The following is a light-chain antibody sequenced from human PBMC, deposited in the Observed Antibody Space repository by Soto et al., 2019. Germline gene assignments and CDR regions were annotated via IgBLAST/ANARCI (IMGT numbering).Light chain of an antibody. CDR3: QQYDTSPWT. J-gene: IGKJ1*01. CDR2: GAF. Sequence: EIVLTQSPVTLSVSPGERATLSCRASQSVRSNLAWYQQKPGQAPSLLIYGAFSRATGIPDRFSGSGSGTDFTLTISRLEPEDFAVYYCQQYDTSPWTFGQGTKVDIK. CDR1: QSVRSN. V-gene: IGKV3-20*01.